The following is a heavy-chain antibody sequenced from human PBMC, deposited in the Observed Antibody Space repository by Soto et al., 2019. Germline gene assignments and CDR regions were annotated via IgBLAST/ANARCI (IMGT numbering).Heavy chain of an antibody. V-gene: IGHV4-30-4*01. J-gene: IGHJ4*02. CDR1: GGSISSGDYY. CDR3: ARVAMATIGALDY. Sequence: QVQLQESGPGLVKPSQTLSLTCTVSGGSISSGDYYWSWIRQPPGKGLEWIGYIYYSGSTYYNPSLKSRVTISVDTSKNQCSLKLSSVTAADTAVYYCARVAMATIGALDYWGQGTLVTVSS. D-gene: IGHD5-12*01. CDR2: IYYSGST.